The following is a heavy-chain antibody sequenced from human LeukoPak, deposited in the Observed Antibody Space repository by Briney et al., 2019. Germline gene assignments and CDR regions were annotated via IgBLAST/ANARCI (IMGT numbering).Heavy chain of an antibody. CDR2: INPNNGDT. CDR3: ARVRVISSPDLAP. D-gene: IGHD6-6*01. CDR1: GYTFTVYH. V-gene: IGHV1-2*02. Sequence: GASVKVSCKASGYTFTVYHIHYVRQAPGQGLEWMGWINPNNGDTNYVQKFQGRVTMTRDTSIGTTYMELNTLTSDDTAFYYCARVRVISSPDLAPWGQGTLVTVSS. J-gene: IGHJ5*02.